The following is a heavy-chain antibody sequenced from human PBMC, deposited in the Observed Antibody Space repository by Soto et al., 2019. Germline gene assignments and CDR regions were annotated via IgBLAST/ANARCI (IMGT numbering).Heavy chain of an antibody. CDR2: LVPVFGTA. D-gene: IGHD3-10*01. V-gene: IGHV1-69*06. CDR1: GGTFSSLA. J-gene: IGHJ4*02. Sequence: QVQLVQSGAEVKKLGSSVKVSCKASGGTFSSLAISWVRQAPGQGLEWMGGLVPVFGTANYAQKFQGRVTITADTSTSTSYMELGSLRSEDTAVYYCARSPGVFDYWGQGTLVTVSS. CDR3: ARSPGVFDY.